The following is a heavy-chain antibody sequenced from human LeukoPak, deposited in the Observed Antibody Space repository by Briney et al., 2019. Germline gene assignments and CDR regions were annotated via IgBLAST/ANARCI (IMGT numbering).Heavy chain of an antibody. CDR1: GGSISSYY. Sequence: SETLSLTCTVSGGSISSYYWSWIRQPPGKGLEWIGYIYYSGSTNYNPSLKRRVTISVDTSKNQFSLKLSSVTAADTAVYYCARASYDFWSGYYIVVDRSGFDYWGQGTLVTVSS. CDR2: IYYSGST. J-gene: IGHJ4*02. V-gene: IGHV4-59*01. CDR3: ARASYDFWSGYYIVVDRSGFDY. D-gene: IGHD3-3*01.